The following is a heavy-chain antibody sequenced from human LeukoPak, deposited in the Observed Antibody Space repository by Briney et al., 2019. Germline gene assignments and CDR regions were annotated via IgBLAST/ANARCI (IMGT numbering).Heavy chain of an antibody. D-gene: IGHD3-10*01. V-gene: IGHV3-23*01. CDR3: AKSMVRGASHPFDY. J-gene: IGHJ4*02. CDR2: ISGSGGST. Sequence: GGSLRLSCAASGFTFSGYAMSWVRQAPGKGLDWVSAISGSGGSTYYADSVKGRFTISRDNSKNTLYLQMNSLRAEDTAVYYCAKSMVRGASHPFDYWGQGTLVTVSS. CDR1: GFTFSGYA.